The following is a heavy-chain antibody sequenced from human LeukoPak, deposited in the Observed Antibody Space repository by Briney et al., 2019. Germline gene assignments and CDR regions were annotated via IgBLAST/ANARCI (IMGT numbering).Heavy chain of an antibody. CDR3: AKPYGRANYYYYYGLDV. J-gene: IGHJ6*02. CDR1: GFTFSSYG. V-gene: IGHV3-30*18. Sequence: PGGSLRLSCAASGFTFSSYGMHWVRQAPGKGLEWVAVISYDGFNKYYADSVKGRFTISRDNSKNTLYLQMNSLRAEDTAVYYCAKPYGRANYYYYYGLDVWGQGTTVTVS. D-gene: IGHD3-10*01. CDR2: ISYDGFNK.